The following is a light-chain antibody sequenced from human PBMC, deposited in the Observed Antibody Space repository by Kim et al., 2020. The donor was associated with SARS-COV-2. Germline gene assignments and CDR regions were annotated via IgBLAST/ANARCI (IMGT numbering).Light chain of an antibody. CDR1: QSVSSW. CDR3: QQCNLYPHT. CDR2: KSS. V-gene: IGKV1-5*03. Sequence: DIQMTQSPSALSASVGDRVTITCRASQSVSSWLAWYQQNPGKAPKLLISKSSNLESGVPSRFSGRGSGTEFTLTINSLQPDDFATYYCQQCNLYPHTCGQGTELEI. J-gene: IGKJ2*01.